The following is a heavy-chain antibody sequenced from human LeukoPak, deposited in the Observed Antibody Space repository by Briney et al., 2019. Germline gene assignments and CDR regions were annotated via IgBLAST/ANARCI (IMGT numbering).Heavy chain of an antibody. CDR2: IYRSGST. CDR3: ARGTYGYYMDV. CDR1: TYSISNSLY. J-gene: IGHJ6*03. V-gene: IGHV4-38-2*02. D-gene: IGHD4-17*01. Sequence: PSETLSLTCSGSTYSISNSLYWGRLRQPPGKGLEWVGSIYRSGSTFYNPSLKSRVTISLDTSKNQFSLKLSSVTAADTAVYFCARGTYGYYMDVWGKGTTVTVSS.